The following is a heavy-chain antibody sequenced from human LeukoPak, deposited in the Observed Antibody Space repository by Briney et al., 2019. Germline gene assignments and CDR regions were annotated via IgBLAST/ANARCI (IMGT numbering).Heavy chain of an antibody. CDR1: GYTFTGYY. Sequence: ASVKVSCKASGYTFTGYYMHWVRQAPGQGLVWMGWINPNSGGTNYAQKFQGRVTMTRDTSISTAYMELSRLRSDDTAVYYCARDHCSGGSCYFSYTPAPFQHWGQGTLVTVSS. CDR3: ARDHCSGGSCYFSYTPAPFQH. CDR2: INPNSGGT. J-gene: IGHJ1*01. D-gene: IGHD2-15*01. V-gene: IGHV1-2*02.